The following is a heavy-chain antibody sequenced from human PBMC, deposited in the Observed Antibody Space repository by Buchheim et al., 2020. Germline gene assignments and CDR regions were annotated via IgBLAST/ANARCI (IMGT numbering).Heavy chain of an antibody. J-gene: IGHJ4*02. Sequence: QVHLVESGGGVVQPGRSLGLSCGASGFTFKTYGIHWFRQAPGKGLEWVAVISYDGGNRHYADSVKGRFTISRDNSKNTVYLQMNGLRVEDTAVYYCAKDSGQLGEGHRDYWGQGTL. CDR3: AKDSGQLGEGHRDY. CDR1: GFTFKTYG. D-gene: IGHD6-6*01. CDR2: ISYDGGNR. V-gene: IGHV3-30*18.